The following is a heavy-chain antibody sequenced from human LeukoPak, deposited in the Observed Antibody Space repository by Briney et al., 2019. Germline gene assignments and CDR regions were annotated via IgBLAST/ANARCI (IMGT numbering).Heavy chain of an antibody. V-gene: IGHV3-21*01. CDR1: GFTFSSYS. CDR3: ARDESGAAGTWGYYYYYMDV. CDR2: ISSSSSYI. Sequence: PGGSLRLSCAASGFTFSSYSMNWVRQAPGKGLEWVSSISSSSSYIYYADSVKGRLTISRDNAKNSQYLQMNSLRAEDTAVYYCARDESGAAGTWGYYYYYMDVWGKGTTVTVSS. D-gene: IGHD6-13*01. J-gene: IGHJ6*03.